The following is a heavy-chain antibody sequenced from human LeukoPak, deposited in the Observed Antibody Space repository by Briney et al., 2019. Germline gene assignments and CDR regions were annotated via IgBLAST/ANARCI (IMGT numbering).Heavy chain of an antibody. D-gene: IGHD6-19*01. J-gene: IGHJ4*02. Sequence: SETLSLTCTVSSGSISSGSYYWSWIRQPAGKGLEWIGRIYTSGSTNYNPSLKSRVTISVDTSKNQFSLKLSSVTAADTAVYYCAAGYSSGWAYGYWGQGTLVTVSS. CDR2: IYTSGST. V-gene: IGHV4-61*02. CDR3: AAGYSSGWAYGY. CDR1: SGSISSGSYY.